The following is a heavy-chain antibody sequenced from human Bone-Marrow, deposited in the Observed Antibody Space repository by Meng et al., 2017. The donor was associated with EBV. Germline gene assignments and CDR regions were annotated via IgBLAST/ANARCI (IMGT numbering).Heavy chain of an antibody. CDR3: ARTTGLSFDY. J-gene: IGHJ4*02. Sequence: VQVVEAGGGLVTSGGSLRLSCAAYGFTFSSYWMHWVRQAPGKGLMWVSRINSDGRSTDYADSVKGRFTISRDNAKNTLYLQMSSLRAEDTAVYYCARTTGLSFDYWGQGTLVTVSS. D-gene: IGHD4-17*01. CDR1: GFTFSSYW. CDR2: INSDGRST. V-gene: IGHV3-74*01.